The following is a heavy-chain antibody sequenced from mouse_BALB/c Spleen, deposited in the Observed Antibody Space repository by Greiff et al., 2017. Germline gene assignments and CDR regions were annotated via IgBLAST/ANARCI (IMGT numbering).Heavy chain of an antibody. V-gene: IGHV1S29*02. D-gene: IGHD1-1*01. CDR2: IYPYNGGT. Sequence: EVQLLQSGPELVKPGASVKISCKASGYTFTDYNMHWVKQSHGMSLEWIGYIYPYNGGTGYNQKFKSKATLTVDNSSSTAYMELRSLTSEDSAVYDCARSGNYGSSWRNAMDYWGQGTSVTVSS. J-gene: IGHJ4*01. CDR3: ARSGNYGSSWRNAMDY. CDR1: GYTFTDYN.